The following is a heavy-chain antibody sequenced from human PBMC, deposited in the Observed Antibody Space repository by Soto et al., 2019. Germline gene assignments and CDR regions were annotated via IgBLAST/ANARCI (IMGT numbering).Heavy chain of an antibody. Sequence: QVQLVQSGAEVKKPGASVKVSCKASGYTFTSFGISWVRQAPGQGLEWMGWISAYNGNTNYAQKFQGRVIMTKDTSTSTDYLELRSLRSDDTAVYYCASMSSYGDYENWFDPWGQGTQVTVSS. V-gene: IGHV1-18*01. CDR3: ASMSSYGDYENWFDP. CDR2: ISAYNGNT. J-gene: IGHJ5*02. CDR1: GYTFTSFG. D-gene: IGHD4-17*01.